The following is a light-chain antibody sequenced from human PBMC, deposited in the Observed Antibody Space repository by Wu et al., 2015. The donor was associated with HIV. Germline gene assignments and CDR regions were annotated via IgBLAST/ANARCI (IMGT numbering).Light chain of an antibody. J-gene: IGKJ4*01. V-gene: IGKV1-9*01. CDR1: QGISSY. CDR2: AAS. Sequence: DIQLTQSPSFLSVSVGDRVTITCRASQGISSYLAWYQQKPGKAPNLLIYAASTLHFGVPSRFSGSGSGTEFTFTISSLQPEDSATYYCQQLNGYPLTFGGGTKVEIK. CDR3: QQLNGYPLT.